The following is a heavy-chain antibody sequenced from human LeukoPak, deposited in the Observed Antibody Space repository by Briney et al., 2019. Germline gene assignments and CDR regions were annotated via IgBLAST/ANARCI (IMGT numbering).Heavy chain of an antibody. V-gene: IGHV1-69*04. Sequence: SVKVSCKASGGTFSSYTISWVRQAPGQGLEWMGRIIPILGIANYAQKFQGRVTITADKSTSTAYMELSSKRSEDTAVYYCARDGYETYYYGSGSYSNWFDPWGQGTLVTVSS. CDR3: ARDGYETYYYGSGSYSNWFDP. CDR2: IIPILGIA. CDR1: GGTFSSYT. D-gene: IGHD3-10*01. J-gene: IGHJ5*02.